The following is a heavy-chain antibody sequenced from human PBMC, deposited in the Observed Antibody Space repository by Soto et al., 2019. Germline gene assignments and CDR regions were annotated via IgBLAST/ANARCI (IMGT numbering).Heavy chain of an antibody. V-gene: IGHV5-51*01. CDR3: ATGYCSTTICYPCFDL. CDR2: ISAGDYDT. Sequence: RISNTGVYASTTNYWHRWVRQIDEKGLELMGIISAGDYDTRYSPSFHSEATTSADNAITTAYLQWSSLKASDTAMYYCATGYCSTTICYPCFDLWGQGTLVTVSS. J-gene: IGHJ5*01. CDR1: YASTTNYW. D-gene: IGHD2-2*01.